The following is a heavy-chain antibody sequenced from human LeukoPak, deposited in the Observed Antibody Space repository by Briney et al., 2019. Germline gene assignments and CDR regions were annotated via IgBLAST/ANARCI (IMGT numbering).Heavy chain of an antibody. CDR2: IYYSGST. V-gene: IGHV4-59*08. D-gene: IGHD6-13*01. J-gene: IGHJ3*02. CDR3: ARRSVAAAGNDAFDI. Sequence: SETLSLTCTASGGSISSYYWSWIRQPPGKGLEWIGYIYYSGSTNYNPSLKSRVTISVDTSKNQFSLKLSSVTAADTAVYYCARRSVAAAGNDAFDIWGQGTMVTVSS. CDR1: GGSISSYY.